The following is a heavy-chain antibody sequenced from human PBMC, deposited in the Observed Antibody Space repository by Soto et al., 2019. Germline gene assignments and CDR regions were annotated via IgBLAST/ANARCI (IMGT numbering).Heavy chain of an antibody. V-gene: IGHV4-39*01. D-gene: IGHD6-19*01. CDR3: ARAVAVAADFDY. J-gene: IGHJ4*02. Sequence: PGKGLEWIGSIYYSGSAYYSPSPKSRVTMSVDTSKSQLSLKLSSLRSEDTAVYYCARAVAVAADFDYWGQGTLVIVSS. CDR2: IYYSGSA.